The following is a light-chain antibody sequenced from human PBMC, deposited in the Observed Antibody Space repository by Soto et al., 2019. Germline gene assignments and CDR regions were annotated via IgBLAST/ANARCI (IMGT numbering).Light chain of an antibody. CDR2: GAF. CDR3: QHFGNSPPLYI. CDR1: QSVSSTY. V-gene: IGKV3-20*01. J-gene: IGKJ2*01. Sequence: EIVLTQSPGTLSLSPGERATLSCRASQSVSSTYLAWYQHKPGQAPRLLIYGAFSRATGIPDRFSGSGSGTDFALTITRLQPKDFAVYYCQHFGNSPPLYIFGQGTQLEIK.